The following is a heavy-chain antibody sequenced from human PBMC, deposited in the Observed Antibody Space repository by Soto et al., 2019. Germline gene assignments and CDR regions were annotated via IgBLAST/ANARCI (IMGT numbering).Heavy chain of an antibody. Sequence: QVQLVQSGAEVRKPGSSVRVACKASGDKFNTYAINWVRQVPGQGLEWLGGIITFFGAAMYAQKFQGRVTITADESATTAYMELSSLRSEDTAVYYCARGGKERFRGSGMDVWGQGTTVTVSS. CDR3: ARGGKERFRGSGMDV. V-gene: IGHV1-69*01. CDR1: GDKFNTYA. CDR2: IITFFGAA. J-gene: IGHJ6*02. D-gene: IGHD1-1*01.